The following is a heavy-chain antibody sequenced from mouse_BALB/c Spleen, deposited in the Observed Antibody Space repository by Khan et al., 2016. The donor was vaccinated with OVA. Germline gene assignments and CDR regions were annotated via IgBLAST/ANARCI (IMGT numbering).Heavy chain of an antibody. CDR1: GYSITSGYA. Sequence: EVQLQESGPGLVKPSQSLSLTCTVTGYSITSGYAWNWIRQFPGNKLEWMGYISYSGSTSYNPSLRSRISITRDTSKNQFFLQLKSVTTEDTATYYCARKNYYSYAMDYWGQGTSVTVSS. D-gene: IGHD1-1*01. CDR3: ARKNYYSYAMDY. V-gene: IGHV3-2*02. CDR2: ISYSGST. J-gene: IGHJ4*01.